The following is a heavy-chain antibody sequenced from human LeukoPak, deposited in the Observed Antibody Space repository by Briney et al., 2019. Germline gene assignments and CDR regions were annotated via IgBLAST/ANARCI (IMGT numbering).Heavy chain of an antibody. CDR3: ARVQELELGEVDY. CDR1: GYTFTGYY. V-gene: IGHV1-2*02. CDR2: INPNSGGT. J-gene: IGHJ4*02. D-gene: IGHD1-7*01. Sequence: ASVKVSCKASGYTFTGYYMHWVRQAPGQGLEWVGWINPNSGGTNYAQKFQGRVTMTRDTSISTAYMELSRLRSDDTAVYYCARVQELELGEVDYWGQGTLVTVSS.